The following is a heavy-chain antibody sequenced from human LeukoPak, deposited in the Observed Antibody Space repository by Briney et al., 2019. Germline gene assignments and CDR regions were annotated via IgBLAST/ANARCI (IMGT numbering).Heavy chain of an antibody. CDR1: GFTFDDYA. J-gene: IGHJ6*02. Sequence: PGRSLRLSCAASGFTFDDYAMHWVRQAPGKGLEWVSGISWNSGSIGYADSVKGRFTISRDNAKNSLYLQMNSLRAEDTALYYCAKDSTRAPAVSMDVWGQGTTVTVSS. V-gene: IGHV3-9*01. D-gene: IGHD2-2*01. CDR3: AKDSTRAPAVSMDV. CDR2: ISWNSGSI.